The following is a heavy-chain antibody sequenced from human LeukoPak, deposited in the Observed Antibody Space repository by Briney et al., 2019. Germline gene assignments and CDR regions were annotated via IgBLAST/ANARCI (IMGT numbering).Heavy chain of an antibody. CDR3: ARLGGDDSSGYYPGY. Sequence: GESLKISCKGSGYSFTSYWIGWVRQMPGKGLERMGIIYPGDSDTRYSPSFQGQVTISADKSISTAYLQWSSLKASDTAMYCCARLGGDDSSGYYPGYWGQGTLVTVSS. D-gene: IGHD3-22*01. CDR2: IYPGDSDT. V-gene: IGHV5-51*01. J-gene: IGHJ4*02. CDR1: GYSFTSYW.